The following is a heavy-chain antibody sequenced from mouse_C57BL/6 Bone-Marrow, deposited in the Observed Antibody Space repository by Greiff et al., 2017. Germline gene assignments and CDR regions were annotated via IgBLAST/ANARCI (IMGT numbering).Heavy chain of an antibody. J-gene: IGHJ2*01. CDR1: GYTFTSYG. CDR3: ARGGYDGDFDY. D-gene: IGHD2-3*01. V-gene: IGHV1-81*01. CDR2: IYPRSGNT. Sequence: QVQLQQSGAELARPGASVKLSCKASGYTFTSYGISWVKQRTGQGLEWIGEIYPRSGNTYYNEKFKGKATLTADKSSSTAYMELRSLTSEDAAVYFCARGGYDGDFDYWGQGTTLTVSS.